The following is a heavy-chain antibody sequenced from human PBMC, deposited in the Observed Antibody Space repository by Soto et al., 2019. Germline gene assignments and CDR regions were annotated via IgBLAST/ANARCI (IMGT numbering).Heavy chain of an antibody. Sequence: XSVKVSCTASGYTFTNYGSSLVRQAPGQGLEWMGWISAYNGNTNYAQKLQGRVTMTTDTSTSTAYMELRSLRSDDTAVYYCARDAGYYCDDWGQGTLVTVSS. CDR3: ARDAGYYCDD. J-gene: IGHJ4*02. D-gene: IGHD3-3*01. CDR2: ISAYNGNT. V-gene: IGHV1-18*01. CDR1: GYTFTNYG.